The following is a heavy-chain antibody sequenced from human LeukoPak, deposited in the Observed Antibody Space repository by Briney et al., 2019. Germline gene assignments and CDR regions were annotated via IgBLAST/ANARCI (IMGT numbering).Heavy chain of an antibody. CDR3: ARHKGTYYYGSGSSPPDY. CDR1: GGSISSYY. CDR2: IYYSGST. D-gene: IGHD3-10*01. Sequence: SETLSLTCTVSGGSISSYYWSWIRQPPGKGLEWLGYIYYSGSTYYNPSLKSRVTISVDTSKNQFSLKLSSVTAADTAVYYCARHKGTYYYGSGSSPPDYWGQGTLVTVSS. J-gene: IGHJ4*02. V-gene: IGHV4-59*08.